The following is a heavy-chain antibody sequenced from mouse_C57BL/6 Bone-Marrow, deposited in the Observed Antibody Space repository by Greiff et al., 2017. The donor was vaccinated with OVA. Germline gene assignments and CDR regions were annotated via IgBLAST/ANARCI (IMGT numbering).Heavy chain of an antibody. Sequence: QVQLQQPGAELVKPGASVKLSCKASGYTFTSYCMHWVKQRPGRGLEWIGRIDPKGGGTKYNEKFTSKATLTVDKPSSTAYMQLNSLTSEDSAVYYCARYFGSSGDGIAYWGQGTLVTVAA. V-gene: IGHV1-72*01. CDR3: ARYFGSSGDGIAY. J-gene: IGHJ3*01. CDR1: GYTFTSYC. D-gene: IGHD1-1*01. CDR2: IDPKGGGT.